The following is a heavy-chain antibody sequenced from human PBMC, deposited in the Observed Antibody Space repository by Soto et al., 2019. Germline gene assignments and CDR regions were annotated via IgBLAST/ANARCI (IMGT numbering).Heavy chain of an antibody. D-gene: IGHD6-13*01. CDR1: GYSFTTYW. J-gene: IGHJ6*02. CDR3: ARQAAAGKYYYGMDV. Sequence: GESLKISCKGSGYSFTTYWIGRVRQMPGKGLECMGIIYPGDSDTRYGPSFQGQVTISADKSISTAYLQWSSLKASDTAMYYCARQAAAGKYYYGMDVWGQGTTVTV. CDR2: IYPGDSDT. V-gene: IGHV5-51*01.